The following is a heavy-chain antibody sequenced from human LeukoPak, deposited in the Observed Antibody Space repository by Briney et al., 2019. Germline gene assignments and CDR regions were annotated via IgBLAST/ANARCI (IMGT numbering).Heavy chain of an antibody. D-gene: IGHD1-20*01. CDR3: AAQKGANWNQPYNWFDP. CDR1: GGTFSSYA. V-gene: IGHV1-69*05. J-gene: IGHJ5*02. Sequence: ASVKVSCKASGGTFSSYAISWVRQAPGQGLEWMGGIIPIFGTANYAQKFQGRITITTDESTSTAYMELSSLRSEDTAVYYCAAQKGANWNQPYNWFDPWGQGTPVTVSS. CDR2: IIPIFGTA.